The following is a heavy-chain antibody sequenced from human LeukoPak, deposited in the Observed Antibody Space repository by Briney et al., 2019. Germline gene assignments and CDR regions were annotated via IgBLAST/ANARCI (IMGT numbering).Heavy chain of an antibody. D-gene: IGHD4-17*01. Sequence: GGSLRLSCAASGFTFSSYWMHWVRQAPGKGLVWLSRIKSDGRSTSYADSVKGRVTISRDNAKSTLYLQMNGLRAEDTAVYYCARDNGDYVSVDYWGQGTLVTVSS. CDR2: IKSDGRST. J-gene: IGHJ4*02. V-gene: IGHV3-74*01. CDR1: GFTFSSYW. CDR3: ARDNGDYVSVDY.